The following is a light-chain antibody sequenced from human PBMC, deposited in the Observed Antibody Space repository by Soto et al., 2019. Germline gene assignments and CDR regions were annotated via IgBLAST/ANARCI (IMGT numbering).Light chain of an antibody. CDR1: QSISNY. Sequence: DIPMTQSPSSLSASVGDRVTITCRASQSISNYLNWYQQKPGRAPQLLIYVASSLHSGVPSRFSGRASGTDFTLTINRLQPEDFATYYCQQSYRTPLTFGGGTKVEIK. V-gene: IGKV1-39*01. CDR3: QQSYRTPLT. J-gene: IGKJ4*01. CDR2: VAS.